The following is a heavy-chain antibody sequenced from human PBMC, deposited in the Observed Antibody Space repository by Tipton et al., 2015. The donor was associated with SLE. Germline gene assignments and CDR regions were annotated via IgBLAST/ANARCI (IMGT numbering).Heavy chain of an antibody. CDR2: INPDNGAT. D-gene: IGHD5-24*01. CDR3: ARDPDGYNLGYYFDS. Sequence: QSGAEVKKPGASVKVSCKASGYPFTGYYIHWVRQAPGQGLEWMGWINPDNGATNNAQKFQGRVTMTRDTSINVAYMELSSLRSDDTAVYYCARDPDGYNLGYYFDSWGQGTLVTVSS. CDR1: GYPFTGYY. J-gene: IGHJ4*02. V-gene: IGHV1-2*02.